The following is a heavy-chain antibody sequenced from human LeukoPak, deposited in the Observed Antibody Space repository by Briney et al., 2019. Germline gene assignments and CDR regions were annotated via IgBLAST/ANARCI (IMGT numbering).Heavy chain of an antibody. D-gene: IGHD3-3*01. CDR3: ARDSGYYDFWSPGDY. J-gene: IGHJ4*02. Sequence: EASVKVSCKASGYTFTSYYMHWVRQAPGQGLEWMGIINPSGGSTSYAQKFQGRVTMTRDTSTSTVHMELSSLRSEDTAVYYCARDSGYYDFWSPGDYWGQGTLVTVSS. CDR2: INPSGGST. CDR1: GYTFTSYY. V-gene: IGHV1-46*01.